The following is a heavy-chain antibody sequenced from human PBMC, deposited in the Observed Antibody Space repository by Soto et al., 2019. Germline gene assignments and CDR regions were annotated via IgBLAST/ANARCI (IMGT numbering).Heavy chain of an antibody. CDR3: TRDQGFSSSRLYYYGMDV. Sequence: GGSLRLSCTASGFTFGDYALSWFRQAPGKGLEWVGFIRSKAYGGTTEYAASVKGRFTISRDDSKSIAYLQMNSLKTEDTAVYYCTRDQGFSSSRLYYYGMDVWGQGTTVTVSS. CDR2: IRSKAYGGTT. J-gene: IGHJ6*02. CDR1: GFTFGDYA. D-gene: IGHD6-6*01. V-gene: IGHV3-49*03.